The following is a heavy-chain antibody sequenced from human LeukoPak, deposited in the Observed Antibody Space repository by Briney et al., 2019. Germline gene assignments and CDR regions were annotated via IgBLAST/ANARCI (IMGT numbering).Heavy chain of an antibody. CDR1: GFTFSSYA. CDR3: ARSPEPFDYGPYNWFDP. V-gene: IGHV3-33*08. D-gene: IGHD4-17*01. J-gene: IGHJ5*02. CDR2: IWYDENNE. Sequence: PGGSLRLSCAASGFTFSSYAMHWVRQAPGKELEWVALIWYDENNEYYADSVKGRFTVSRDNSRSMMYLQMNSLRAEDTAVYYCARSPEPFDYGPYNWFDPWGQGTRVTVSS.